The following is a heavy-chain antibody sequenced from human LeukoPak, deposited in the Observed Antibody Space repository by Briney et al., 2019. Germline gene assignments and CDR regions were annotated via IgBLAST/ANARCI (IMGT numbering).Heavy chain of an antibody. CDR1: GFIFSDYS. J-gene: IGHJ4*02. Sequence: GGSLRLSCAASGFIFSDYSMNWVRQAPGRGLEWISYIGRGSGFVSYADSVKGRFTISSDTARNSLFLQMDSLRVEDTAVYYCARDHNWAFDYWGQGTPVTVSS. CDR2: IGRGSGFV. D-gene: IGHD3-16*01. V-gene: IGHV3-21*05. CDR3: ARDHNWAFDY.